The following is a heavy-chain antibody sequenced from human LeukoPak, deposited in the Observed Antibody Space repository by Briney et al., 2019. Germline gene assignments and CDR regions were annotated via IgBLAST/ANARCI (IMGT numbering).Heavy chain of an antibody. D-gene: IGHD3-9*01. V-gene: IGHV4-31*03. CDR1: GGSISSGGYY. CDR3: ARDIRIPDDYCGMDV. CDR2: IYYSGST. Sequence: SQTLSLTCTVSGGSISSGGYYWSWVRQHPGKGLEWIGYIYYSGSTYYNPSLKSRVTISVDTSKNQFSLKLSSVTAADTAVYYCARDIRIPDDYCGMDVWGQGTTVTVSS. J-gene: IGHJ6*02.